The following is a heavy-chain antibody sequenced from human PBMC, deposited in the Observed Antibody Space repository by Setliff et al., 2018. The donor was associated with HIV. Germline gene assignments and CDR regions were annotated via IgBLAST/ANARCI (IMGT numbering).Heavy chain of an antibody. J-gene: IGHJ1*01. D-gene: IGHD2-15*01. Sequence: SETLSLTCTVSGGSISSGRYYWSWIRPLAGKGLKWIGYIYDSGSTNYNPTLASRVTMSLDTYKNHFSLKLTSVTAADSAVYFCAKAAPGSIPGFPEYFHLWGQGTLVTVSS. CDR2: IYDSGST. CDR3: AKAAPGSIPGFPEYFHL. CDR1: GGSISSGRYY. V-gene: IGHV4-61*10.